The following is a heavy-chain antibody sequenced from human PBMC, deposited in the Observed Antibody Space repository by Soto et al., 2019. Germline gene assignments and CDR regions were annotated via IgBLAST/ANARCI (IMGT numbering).Heavy chain of an antibody. CDR3: ARGAVHAWVVAAAGTLDY. CDR2: IIPIFGTA. V-gene: IGHV1-69*01. J-gene: IGHJ4*02. D-gene: IGHD6-13*01. CDR1: GGTFSSYA. Sequence: QVQLVQSGAEVKKPGSSVKVSCKASGGTFSSYAISWVRQAPGQGLEWMGGIIPIFGTANYAQKFQGRVTITADESTSTAYMELSSLRSEDTAVYYCARGAVHAWVVAAAGTLDYWGHGNPGHRLL.